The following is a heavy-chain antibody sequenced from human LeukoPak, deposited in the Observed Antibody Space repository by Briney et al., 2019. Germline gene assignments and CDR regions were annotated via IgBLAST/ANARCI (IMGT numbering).Heavy chain of an antibody. D-gene: IGHD2-2*01. Sequence: ASVKVSCKASGYTFTGYYMHWVRQAPGQGLEWMGWINPNSGGTSYAQKFQGRVTMTRDTSISTAYMELSRLRSDDTAVYYCARDGSTTSSTGMFSVYYYYYYMDVWGKGTTVTVSS. CDR3: ARDGSTTSSTGMFSVYYYYYYMDV. V-gene: IGHV1-2*02. CDR2: INPNSGGT. J-gene: IGHJ6*03. CDR1: GYTFTGYY.